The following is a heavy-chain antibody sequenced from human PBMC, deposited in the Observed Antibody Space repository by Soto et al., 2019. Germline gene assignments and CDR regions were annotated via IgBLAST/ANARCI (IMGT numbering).Heavy chain of an antibody. CDR2: IYHSGST. J-gene: IGHJ4*02. CDR3: ARGGGRASSSWYLS. CDR1: GGSISSSNW. V-gene: IGHV4-4*02. D-gene: IGHD6-13*01. Sequence: QVQLQESGPGLVKPSGTLSLTCAVSGGSISSSNWWSWVRQPPGKGLEWIGEIYHSGSTNYNPSLKSRVTXXVXKXXNQFSLKRSSVTAADTAVYYCARGGGRASSSWYLSWGQGTLVTVSS.